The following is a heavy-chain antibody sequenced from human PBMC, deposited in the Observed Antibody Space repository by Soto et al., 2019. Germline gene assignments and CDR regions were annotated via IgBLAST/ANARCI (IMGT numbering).Heavy chain of an antibody. CDR1: GGSISGPNW. CDR2: IFHSGIT. Sequence: QVQLQESGPGLMKPSGTLSLTCTVSGGSISGPNWWSWVRQTPGKGLEWIGEIFHSGITHYNPSLKSRVTISVDKSKNHFSLGLNPVTAADSAVYYCATRGGDGDNIFDNWGQGTLVTVSS. D-gene: IGHD4-17*01. J-gene: IGHJ4*02. CDR3: ATRGGDGDNIFDN. V-gene: IGHV4-4*02.